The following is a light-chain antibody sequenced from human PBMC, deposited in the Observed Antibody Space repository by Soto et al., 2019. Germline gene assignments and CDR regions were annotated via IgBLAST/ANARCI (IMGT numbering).Light chain of an antibody. J-gene: IGKJ1*01. CDR2: AAS. CDR3: QQLNSYPHT. V-gene: IGKV1-9*01. CDR1: QGISSY. Sequence: IQLTQSPSSLSASVGDRVTITCRASQGISSYLAWYQQKPGKAPKLLIYAASTLQSGVPSRFSGSGSGTAFTIPISSLPAEDFATFYCQQLNSYPHTFGQGTKVEIK.